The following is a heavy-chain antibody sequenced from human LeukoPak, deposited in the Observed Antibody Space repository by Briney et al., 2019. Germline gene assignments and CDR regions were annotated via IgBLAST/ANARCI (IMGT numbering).Heavy chain of an antibody. Sequence: GGSLRLSCAVSGFTFSSYSMNWVRQAPGKGLEWVSSISTSSSYIYYADSVKGRFTISRDNAKNSLNLQMNSLRAEDTAVYYCARDPDSYYYGSGSYSYYMDVWGKGTTVTVSS. CDR3: ARDPDSYYYGSGSYSYYMDV. CDR1: GFTFSSYS. V-gene: IGHV3-21*01. J-gene: IGHJ6*03. CDR2: ISTSSSYI. D-gene: IGHD3-10*01.